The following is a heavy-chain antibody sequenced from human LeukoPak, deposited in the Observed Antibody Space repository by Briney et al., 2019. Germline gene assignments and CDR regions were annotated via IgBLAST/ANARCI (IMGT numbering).Heavy chain of an antibody. Sequence: ASVKVSCKASGYTFTSYGISWVRQAPGQGLEWMGWINPDRGGTSYAQKFQGRVTMTRDTTISTAYMELRSLRSDDTAVYYCARDLSSSGYYPDYWGQGTLVTVSS. J-gene: IGHJ4*02. CDR1: GYTFTSYG. CDR2: INPDRGGT. V-gene: IGHV1-2*02. D-gene: IGHD3-22*01. CDR3: ARDLSSSGYYPDY.